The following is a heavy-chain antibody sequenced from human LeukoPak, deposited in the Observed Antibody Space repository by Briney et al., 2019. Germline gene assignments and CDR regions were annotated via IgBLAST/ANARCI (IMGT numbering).Heavy chain of an antibody. CDR1: GGSISSYY. J-gene: IGHJ6*02. CDR3: ARAGGSVGSLYYYYYYGMDV. V-gene: IGHV4-59*01. Sequence: SETLSLTCTVSGGSISSYYWSWIRQPPGKGLEWIGYIYYSGSTNYNPSLKSRVTISVDTSKNRFSLKLGSVTAADTAVYYCARAGGSVGSLYYYYYYGMDVWGQGTTVTVSS. CDR2: IYYSGST. D-gene: IGHD1-26*01.